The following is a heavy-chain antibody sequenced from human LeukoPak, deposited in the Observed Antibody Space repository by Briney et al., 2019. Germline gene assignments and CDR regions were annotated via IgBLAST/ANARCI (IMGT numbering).Heavy chain of an antibody. CDR2: ISGSGDRT. Sequence: GGFLRLSCAASGFTFNSYVMTWVRQAPGKGLEWVSSISGSGDRTTYADSVKGRFTISRDNSKNTLYLQMNSLRAEDTAVYYCAKTLRSSGSWFAPNFDYWGQGTLVTVSS. CDR1: GFTFNSYV. J-gene: IGHJ4*02. D-gene: IGHD2-15*01. CDR3: AKTLRSSGSWFAPNFDY. V-gene: IGHV3-23*01.